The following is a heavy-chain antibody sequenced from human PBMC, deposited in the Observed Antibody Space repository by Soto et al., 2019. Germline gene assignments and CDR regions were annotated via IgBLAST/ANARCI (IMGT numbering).Heavy chain of an antibody. J-gene: IGHJ4*02. V-gene: IGHV4-31*03. CDR2: IYYSGST. CDR1: VGSISSGGYY. Sequence: SETLSLTCTVSVGSISSGGYYWSWIRQHPGKGLEWIGYIYYSGSTYYNPSLKSRVTISVDTSKNQFSLKLSSVTAADTAVYYCARARYYYGSGSYYNPIVILDYWGQGTLVTVSS. D-gene: IGHD3-10*01. CDR3: ARARYYYGSGSYYNPIVILDY.